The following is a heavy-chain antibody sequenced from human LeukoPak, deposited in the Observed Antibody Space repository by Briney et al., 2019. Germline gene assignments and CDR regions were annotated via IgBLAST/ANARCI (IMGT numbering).Heavy chain of an antibody. CDR1: GFTFSDYY. Sequence: GGSLRLSRAASGFTFSDYYMSWIRQAPGKGLEWVSYISSSGSTIYYADSVKGRFTISRDNAKNSLYLQMNSLRAEDTAVYYCARVGYCSSTSCYWGLDYWGQGTLVTVSS. D-gene: IGHD2-2*03. CDR3: ARVGYCSSTSCYWGLDY. V-gene: IGHV3-11*01. J-gene: IGHJ4*02. CDR2: ISSSGSTI.